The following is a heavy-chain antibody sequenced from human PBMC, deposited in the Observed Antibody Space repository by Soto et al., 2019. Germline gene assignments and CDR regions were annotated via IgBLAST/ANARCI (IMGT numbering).Heavy chain of an antibody. CDR3: AKDMENGYNPYYYYGMDV. CDR2: ISWNSVSI. D-gene: IGHD3-10*01. CDR1: GFNFNDYG. Sequence: SLRLSCAASGFNFNDYGMHWFRQAPGKGLEWVSSISWNSVSIGYADSVKGRFTISRDNAKNSLYLQMNSLRAEDTALYYCAKDMENGYNPYYYYGMDVWGQGTTVTVSS. J-gene: IGHJ6*02. V-gene: IGHV3-9*01.